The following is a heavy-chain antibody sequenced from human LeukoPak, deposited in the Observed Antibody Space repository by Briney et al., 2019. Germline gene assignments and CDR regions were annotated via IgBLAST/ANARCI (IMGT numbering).Heavy chain of an antibody. CDR1: GFTFSSYS. D-gene: IGHD2-2*01. CDR3: AKDRLAIVVDDREFDY. V-gene: IGHV3-21*01. Sequence: PGGSLRLSCAASGFTFSSYSMNWVRQAPGKGLEWVSSISSSSSYIYYADSVKGRFAISRDNSKNTLYLQMNSLRAEDTAVYYCAKDRLAIVVDDREFDYWGQGTLVTVSS. J-gene: IGHJ4*02. CDR2: ISSSSSYI.